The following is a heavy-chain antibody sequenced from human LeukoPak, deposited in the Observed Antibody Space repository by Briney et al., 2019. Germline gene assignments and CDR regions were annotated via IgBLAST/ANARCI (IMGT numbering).Heavy chain of an antibody. Sequence: GGSLRLSCAASGFTFSSYSMNWVRQAPGKGLEWVSSISSSSSYIYCADSVKGRFTISRDNSKNTLYLQMNSLRAEDTAVYYCATLLEGATTGTDAFDIWGQGTMVTVSS. CDR1: GFTFSSYS. J-gene: IGHJ3*02. CDR2: ISSSSSYI. CDR3: ATLLEGATTGTDAFDI. D-gene: IGHD1-26*01. V-gene: IGHV3-21*04.